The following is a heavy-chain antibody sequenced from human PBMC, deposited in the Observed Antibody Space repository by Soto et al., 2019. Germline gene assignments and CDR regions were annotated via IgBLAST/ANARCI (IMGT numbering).Heavy chain of an antibody. CDR3: ARDPDIVVVPAAISHWFDP. CDR1: GYTFTSYG. J-gene: IGHJ5*02. CDR2: ISAYNGNT. D-gene: IGHD2-2*01. V-gene: IGHV1-18*01. Sequence: QVQLVQSGAEVKKPGASVKVSCKASGYTFTSYGISWVRQAPGQGLEWMGWISAYNGNTNYAQKFQGRVTMTTDPSTSTAYMELRSLRSDDTAVYYCARDPDIVVVPAAISHWFDPWGQGTLVTVSS.